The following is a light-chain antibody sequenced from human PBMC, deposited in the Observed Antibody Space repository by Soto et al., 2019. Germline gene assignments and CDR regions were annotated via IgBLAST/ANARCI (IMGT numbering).Light chain of an antibody. J-gene: IGLJ3*02. CDR3: SSYTSSSTLV. V-gene: IGLV2-14*01. CDR1: SSDVGVYNY. CDR2: EVS. Sequence: QSALTLPASVSGSPGQSITISCTGTSSDVGVYNYVSWYQQHPGKAPKLMIYEVSNRPSGVSNRFSGSKSGNTASLTISGLQAEDEADYYCSSYTSSSTLVFGGGTKLTVL.